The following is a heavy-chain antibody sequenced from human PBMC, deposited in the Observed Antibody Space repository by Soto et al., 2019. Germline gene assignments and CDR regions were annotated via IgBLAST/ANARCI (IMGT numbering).Heavy chain of an antibody. V-gene: IGHV1-69*08. CDR1: GGTFSSYT. D-gene: IGHD2-15*01. Sequence: QVQLVQSGAEVKKPGSSVKVSCKASGGTFSSYTISWVRQAPGQGLEWMGRIIPILGIANYAQKFQGRGTLTADKSTGKAYMELSSLRSEDTPVYYCARDVAVNTDYYGMDVWGQGTTVTVSS. CDR3: ARDVAVNTDYYGMDV. CDR2: IIPILGIA. J-gene: IGHJ6*02.